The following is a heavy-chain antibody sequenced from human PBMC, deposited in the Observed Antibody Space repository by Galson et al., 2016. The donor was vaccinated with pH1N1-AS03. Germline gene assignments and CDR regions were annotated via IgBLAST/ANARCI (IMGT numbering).Heavy chain of an antibody. CDR3: ARQIKGGMDV. CDR1: GDSVSSNSVA. Sequence: CAISGDSVSSNSVAWNWIRQSPSRGLEWLGRTCYRSKWFNEYPASVKSRITINSDTSKNQFSLQLNSVTPEDTALYFCARQIKGGMDVWGQGTTVTVSS. D-gene: IGHD5-24*01. CDR2: TCYRSKWFN. J-gene: IGHJ6*02. V-gene: IGHV6-1*01.